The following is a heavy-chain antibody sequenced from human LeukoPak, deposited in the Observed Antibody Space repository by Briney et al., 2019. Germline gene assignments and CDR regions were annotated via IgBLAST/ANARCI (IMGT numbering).Heavy chain of an antibody. V-gene: IGHV1-2*02. J-gene: IGHJ6*03. D-gene: IGHD1-7*01. Sequence: ASEKVSCKASGYTFTGYYMHWVRQAPGQGLEWMGWVNPNSGGTNYAQKFQGRVTMTRDTSISTAYMELSRLRSDDTAVYYCARSPELRYYYYYYMDVWGKGTTVTVSS. CDR2: VNPNSGGT. CDR1: GYTFTGYY. CDR3: ARSPELRYYYYYYMDV.